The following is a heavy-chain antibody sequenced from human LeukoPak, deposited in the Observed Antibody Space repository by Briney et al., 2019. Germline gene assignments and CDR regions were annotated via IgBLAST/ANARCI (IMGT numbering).Heavy chain of an antibody. Sequence: GGSLRLSCAASGFTFSSYAMSWVRRAPARGLEWVSSLRGDGETFYAESVKERFTLSRDESRNTVYLQMNNLRVEDTAVYYCAKASRVSNADAVLWGQGTLVTVSS. D-gene: IGHD1-1*01. CDR2: LRGDGET. J-gene: IGHJ4*02. V-gene: IGHV3-23*01. CDR1: GFTFSSYA. CDR3: AKASRVSNADAVL.